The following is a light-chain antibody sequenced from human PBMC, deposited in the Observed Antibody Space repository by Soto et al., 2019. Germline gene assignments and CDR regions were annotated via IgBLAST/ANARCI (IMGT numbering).Light chain of an antibody. V-gene: IGKV3-20*01. CDR1: QSISSDK. Sequence: EIVFTQSPGSLSLSPGERATLSCSASQSISSDKLAWGQHNPGQAPRLVIYGASSRETGIPDNFSGSGAGTESTLTIDGLEPEDVAVDYCQQYGYSTITFGQGTRLEIK. CDR2: GAS. J-gene: IGKJ5*01. CDR3: QQYGYSTIT.